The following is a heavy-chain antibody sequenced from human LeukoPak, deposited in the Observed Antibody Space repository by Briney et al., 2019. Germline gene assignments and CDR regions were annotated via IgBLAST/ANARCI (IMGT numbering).Heavy chain of an antibody. V-gene: IGHV3-53*01. CDR3: ARERGRGRDSPWFDY. CDR1: GFIVSGDF. Sequence: GGSLRLSCAASGFIVSGDFMSWVRQAPGKGLEWVSVIYSDGSTYYADSVKGRFTISRDNSKNTLDLQMTGLRAEDTAAYYCARERGRGRDSPWFDYWGQGTLVTVSS. D-gene: IGHD1-26*01. CDR2: IYSDGST. J-gene: IGHJ4*02.